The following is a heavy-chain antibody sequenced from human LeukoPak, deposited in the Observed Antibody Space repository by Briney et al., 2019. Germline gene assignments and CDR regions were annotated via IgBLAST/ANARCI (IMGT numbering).Heavy chain of an antibody. CDR1: GFTFIRYW. CDR2: ISGSGDST. Sequence: GGSLRLSCAASGFTFIRYWMSWVRQAPGKGLEWVSAISGSGDSTYSTDSVKGRFTISRDNSKNTLYLQMNSLRAEDTAVYYCAKKVPANWGSYFDYWGQGTLVTVSS. J-gene: IGHJ4*02. D-gene: IGHD7-27*01. V-gene: IGHV3-23*01. CDR3: AKKVPANWGSYFDY.